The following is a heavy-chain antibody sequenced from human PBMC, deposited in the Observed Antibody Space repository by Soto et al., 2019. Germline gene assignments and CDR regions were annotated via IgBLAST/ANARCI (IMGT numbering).Heavy chain of an antibody. J-gene: IGHJ4*02. CDR2: IIPIFGTG. V-gene: IGHV1-69*01. CDR1: GGTFITYG. Sequence: QVQLVQSGAEVKKPGSSVKVSCKASGGTFITYGINWVRQAPAHGLEWMGGIIPIFGTGNFAQKFQGRVTITADASTTTAYMELSSLTSGDTAVYYCARGSYGDYAYWGQGTLVTVSS. CDR3: ARGSYGDYAY. D-gene: IGHD4-17*01.